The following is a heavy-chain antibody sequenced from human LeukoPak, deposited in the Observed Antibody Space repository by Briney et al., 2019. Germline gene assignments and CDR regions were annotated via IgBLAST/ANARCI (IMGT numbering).Heavy chain of an antibody. CDR1: GYTFTSYG. CDR3: ARETYYYGSGNLRYYYYGMDV. CDR2: ISAYNGNT. D-gene: IGHD3-10*01. J-gene: IGHJ6*04. Sequence: ASVKVSCKASGYTFTSYGISWVRQAPGQGLEWMGWISAYNGNTNYAQKLQGRVTMTTDTSTSTAYMELRSLRSDDTDVYYCARETYYYGSGNLRYYYYGMDVWGKGTTVTVSS. V-gene: IGHV1-18*04.